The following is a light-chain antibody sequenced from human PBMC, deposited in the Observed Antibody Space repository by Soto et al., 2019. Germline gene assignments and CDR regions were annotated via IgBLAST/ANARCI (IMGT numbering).Light chain of an antibody. Sequence: QSVLTQPASVSGSPGQSITISCTGTSSDAGNYNFASWYQQHPGKAPKVIIYEDSTRPSGVSNRISGSKSGNTASLTISGLQAEDEADYYCCSYAGSSTSWVFGGGTKLTVL. V-gene: IGLV2-23*01. CDR2: EDS. CDR1: SSDAGNYNF. CDR3: CSYAGSSTSWV. J-gene: IGLJ3*02.